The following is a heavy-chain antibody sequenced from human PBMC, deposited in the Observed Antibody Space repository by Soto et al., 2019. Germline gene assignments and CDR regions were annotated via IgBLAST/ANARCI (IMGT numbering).Heavy chain of an antibody. J-gene: IGHJ6*02. CDR3: AGRHPTYYDILTGPTETKYGMDV. Sequence: GASVKVSCKASGGTFSSYAISWVRQAPGQGLEWMGGIIPIFGTANYAQKFQGRVTITADESTSTAYMELSSLRSEDTAVYYCAGRHPTYYDILTGPTETKYGMDVWGQGTTVTVSS. D-gene: IGHD3-9*01. CDR2: IIPIFGTA. CDR1: GGTFSSYA. V-gene: IGHV1-69*13.